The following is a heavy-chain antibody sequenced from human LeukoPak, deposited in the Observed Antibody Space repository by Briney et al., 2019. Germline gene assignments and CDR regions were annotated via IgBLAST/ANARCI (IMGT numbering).Heavy chain of an antibody. CDR2: VSISGSTI. J-gene: IGHJ6*03. Sequence: SGGSLSLSCAASGFTFSDNYMSWIRQAPGKGLEGVSYVSISGSTISYADPVKGRFTITRDNAKNSLYLQMNSLRAEDTAVSYCARTSREVTPLHYHYYFYMDVWGKGTTVTVS. D-gene: IGHD4-23*01. CDR1: GFTFSDNY. V-gene: IGHV3-11*04. CDR3: ARTSREVTPLHYHYYFYMDV.